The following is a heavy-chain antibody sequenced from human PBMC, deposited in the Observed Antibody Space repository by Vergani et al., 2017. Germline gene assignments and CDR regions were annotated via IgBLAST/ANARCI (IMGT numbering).Heavy chain of an antibody. D-gene: IGHD2-15*01. CDR2: IKSKTDGGTT. CDR3: TTARYCSGGSCWGYFDY. Sequence: EVQLVESGGGLVQPGGSLRLSCAVSGFTFSNAWMSWVRQAPGKGLEWVGRIKSKTDGGTTDYAAPVKGRFTISRDDSKNTLYLQMNSLKTEDTAVYYCTTARYCSGGSCWGYFDYWGQGTLVTVSS. J-gene: IGHJ4*02. CDR1: GFTFSNAW. V-gene: IGHV3-15*01.